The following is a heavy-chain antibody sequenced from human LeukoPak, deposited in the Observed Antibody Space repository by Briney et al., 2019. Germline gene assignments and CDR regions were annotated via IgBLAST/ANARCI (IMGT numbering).Heavy chain of an antibody. V-gene: IGHV4-30-4*01. Sequence: SQTLSLTCTVSGGSISSGDYYWSWIRQPPGKGLEWIGYIYYSGNTYYNPSLKSRVTISVDTSKNQFSLKLSSVTAADTAVYYCAREHVLLWFGELSDYYGMDVWGQGTTVTVSS. J-gene: IGHJ6*02. D-gene: IGHD3-10*01. CDR1: GGSISSGDYY. CDR2: IYYSGNT. CDR3: AREHVLLWFGELSDYYGMDV.